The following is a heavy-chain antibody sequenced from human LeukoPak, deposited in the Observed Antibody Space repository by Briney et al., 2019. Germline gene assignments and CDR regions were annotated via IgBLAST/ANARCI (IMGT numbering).Heavy chain of an antibody. D-gene: IGHD6-19*01. Sequence: SETLSLTCTVSGGSISSYYWSWIRQPPGKGLEWIACISYSGSTKYNPSLKSRVTMSVDTSKNQFSLKLSSVTAADTAVYYCARDRSSGWPYYYYGMDVWGQGTTVTVSS. J-gene: IGHJ6*02. CDR1: GGSISSYY. CDR3: ARDRSSGWPYYYYGMDV. CDR2: ISYSGST. V-gene: IGHV4-59*12.